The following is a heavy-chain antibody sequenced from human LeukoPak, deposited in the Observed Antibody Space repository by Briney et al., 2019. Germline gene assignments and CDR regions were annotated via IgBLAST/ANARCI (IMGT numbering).Heavy chain of an antibody. D-gene: IGHD1-14*01. CDR2: IWHDGSNK. CDR1: EFTFSNYG. J-gene: IGHJ4*02. Sequence: GGSLRLSCAASEFTFSNYGMHWVRQAPGKGLEWVAVIWHDGSNKYYADSVKGRFTISRDNSKNTLYLQMNSLRAEDTAVYYCARVASNRAYFDCWGQGTLVTVSS. V-gene: IGHV3-33*01. CDR3: ARVASNRAYFDC.